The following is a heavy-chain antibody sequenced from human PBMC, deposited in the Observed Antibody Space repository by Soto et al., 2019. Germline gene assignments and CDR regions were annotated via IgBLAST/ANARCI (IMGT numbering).Heavy chain of an antibody. J-gene: IGHJ4*02. CDR3: ARRYGGTFDY. Sequence: SETLSLTCTVSGGSISSDNCLWGWIRQPPGKGLEWIGNIYYRGTTYYNPSLKSRVTISVDTSKNQFSLKLSSVTAADTAVYYCARRYGGTFDYWGQGTLVTVSS. D-gene: IGHD2-15*01. CDR1: GGSISSDNCL. CDR2: IYYRGTT. V-gene: IGHV4-39*01.